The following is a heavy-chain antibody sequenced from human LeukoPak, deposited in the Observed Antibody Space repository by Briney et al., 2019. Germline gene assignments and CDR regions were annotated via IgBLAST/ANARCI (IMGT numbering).Heavy chain of an antibody. D-gene: IGHD3-22*01. CDR2: IYPGDSDT. J-gene: IGHJ3*02. V-gene: IGHV5-51*01. CDR1: GYSFTSYW. Sequence: GESLKISCKGSGYSFTSYWIGWVRQMPGKGLEWMGIIYPGDSDTRFSPSFQGQVTISADKSISTACLQWSSLKASDTAMYYCARSITMIVVVSSAFDIWGQGTMVTVSS. CDR3: ARSITMIVVVSSAFDI.